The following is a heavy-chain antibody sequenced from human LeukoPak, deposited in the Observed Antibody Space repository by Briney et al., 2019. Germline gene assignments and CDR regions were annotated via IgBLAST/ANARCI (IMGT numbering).Heavy chain of an antibody. CDR1: GYTFTGYY. CDR2: INPNSGGT. J-gene: IGHJ4*02. D-gene: IGHD1-26*01. CDR3: ARDPIVGVTGVYFDY. Sequence: ASVKVSCKASGYTFTGYYMHWVRQAPGQGLEWMGWINPNSGGTNYAQKFQGRVTTTRNTSISTAYMELSRLRSDDTAVYYCARDPIVGVTGVYFDYWGQGTLVTVS. V-gene: IGHV1-2*02.